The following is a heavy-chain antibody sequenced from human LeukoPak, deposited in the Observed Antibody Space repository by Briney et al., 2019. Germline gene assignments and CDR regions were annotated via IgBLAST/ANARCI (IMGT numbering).Heavy chain of an antibody. CDR2: INNEGSTT. J-gene: IGHJ4*02. CDR1: GFSFSTYF. Sequence: GGSLRLSCAASGFSFSTYFMHWVRQPPGEGLVWVARINNEGSTTLYADSVKGRFTISRDNAKNTLYLQMSSLRAEDTAVYFCARSHASYSSWHFSYYFDYWGQGALVTVSS. D-gene: IGHD6-13*01. V-gene: IGHV3-74*01. CDR3: ARSHASYSSWHFSYYFDY.